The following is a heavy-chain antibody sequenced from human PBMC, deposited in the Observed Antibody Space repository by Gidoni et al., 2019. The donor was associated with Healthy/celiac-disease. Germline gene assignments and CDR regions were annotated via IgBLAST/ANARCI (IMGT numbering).Heavy chain of an antibody. CDR3: AKPSAATFDY. D-gene: IGHD2-15*01. CDR2: ISYDGSNK. J-gene: IGHJ4*02. CDR1: GFTFSRYG. Sequence: QVQLVESGGGVVQPGRSLRLSCAASGFTFSRYGMHWVRQAPGKGLEWVAVISYDGSNKYYADSVKGRFTISRDNSKNTLYLQMNSRRAEDTAVYYCAKPSAATFDYWGQGTLVTVSS. V-gene: IGHV3-30*18.